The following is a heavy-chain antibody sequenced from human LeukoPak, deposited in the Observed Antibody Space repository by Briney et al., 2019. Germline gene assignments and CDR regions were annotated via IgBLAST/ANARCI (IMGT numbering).Heavy chain of an antibody. V-gene: IGHV4-34*01. J-gene: IGHJ4*02. CDR2: INHSGST. D-gene: IGHD5-18*01. CDR3: ARGGGYSYGYLPRYFDY. Sequence: SETLSLTCAVYGGCFSGYYWSWIRQPPGKGLEGIGEINHSGSTNYNPSLKSRVTISVDTSKNQFSLKLSSVTAADTAVYYCARGGGYSYGYLPRYFDYWGQGTLVTVSS. CDR1: GGCFSGYY.